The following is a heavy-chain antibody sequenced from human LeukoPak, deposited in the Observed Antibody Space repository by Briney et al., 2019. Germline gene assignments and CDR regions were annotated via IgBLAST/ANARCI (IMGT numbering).Heavy chain of an antibody. J-gene: IGHJ6*03. CDR2: IYTSGST. D-gene: IGHD3-10*01. V-gene: IGHV4-61*02. Sequence: PSETLSLTCTVSGGSISSGSYYWSWIRQPAGKGLEWIGRIYTSGSTNYNPSLKSRVTISVDTSKNQFSLKLSSVTAADTAVYYCAREKGGVDSLTMVRGVMKEDSYYYYMDVWGKGTTVTISS. CDR3: AREKGGVDSLTMVRGVMKEDSYYYYMDV. CDR1: GGSISSGSYY.